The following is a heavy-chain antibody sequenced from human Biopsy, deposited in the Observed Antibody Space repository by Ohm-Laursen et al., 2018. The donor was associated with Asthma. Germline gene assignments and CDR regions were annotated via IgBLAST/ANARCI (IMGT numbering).Heavy chain of an antibody. J-gene: IGHJ4*02. CDR1: GCSINNFY. CDR3: ARGVDRVTGLLDHFDS. V-gene: IGHV4-59*01. Sequence: GTLSLTCTVSGCSINNFYWSWIRQPPGKGLESIGHVYYRGSTNYNPSLKSRVTISIDASKNQFSLKLTSVPAADTAVYYCARGVDRVTGLLDHFDSWGQGTLVTVSS. D-gene: IGHD2-21*02. CDR2: VYYRGST.